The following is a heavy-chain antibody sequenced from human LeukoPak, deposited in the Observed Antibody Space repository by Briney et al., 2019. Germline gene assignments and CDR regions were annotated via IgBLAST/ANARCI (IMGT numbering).Heavy chain of an antibody. Sequence: GGSLRLSCAASGFTFSSYSMNWVRQAPGKGLEWVSSISSSSSYIYYADSVKGRFTISRDNAKNSLYLQMNSLRAEDTAVYYCARDSALGNGQHFYYMDVWGKGTTVTVSS. CDR3: ARDSALGNGQHFYYMDV. J-gene: IGHJ6*03. D-gene: IGHD1-1*01. CDR1: GFTFSSYS. V-gene: IGHV3-21*01. CDR2: ISSSSSYI.